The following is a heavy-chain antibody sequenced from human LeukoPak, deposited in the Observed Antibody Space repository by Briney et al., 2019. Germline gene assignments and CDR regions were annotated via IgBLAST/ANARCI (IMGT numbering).Heavy chain of an antibody. J-gene: IGHJ4*02. V-gene: IGHV3-7*01. CDR2: IKQDGSEK. CDR3: ARGNYDSSGPDY. D-gene: IGHD3-22*01. CDR1: GFTFSNSW. Sequence: GGSLRLSCAASGFTFSNSWMSWVRQAPGKGLEWVANIKQDGSEKYYVDSVKGRFTISRDNAKNSPYLQMNSLRAEDTAVYYCARGNYDSSGPDYWGQGTLVTVSS.